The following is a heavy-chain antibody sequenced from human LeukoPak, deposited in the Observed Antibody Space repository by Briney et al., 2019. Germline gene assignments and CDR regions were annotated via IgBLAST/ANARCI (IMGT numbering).Heavy chain of an antibody. D-gene: IGHD3-10*01. CDR1: GGSISSGAYS. Sequence: SQTLSLTCAVSGGSISSGAYSWSWIRQPPGKGLEWIGYIYHSGTTYYNPSLKSRVTISVDRSRNQFSLKLNSVTAADTAVYYCARVREYYYGSGSLYYFDYWGQGTLVTVSS. J-gene: IGHJ4*02. CDR2: IYHSGTT. CDR3: ARVREYYYGSGSLYYFDY. V-gene: IGHV4-30-2*01.